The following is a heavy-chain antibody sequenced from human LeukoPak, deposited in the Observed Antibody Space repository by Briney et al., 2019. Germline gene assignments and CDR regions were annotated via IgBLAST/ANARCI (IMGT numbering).Heavy chain of an antibody. J-gene: IGHJ6*03. V-gene: IGHV1-24*01. Sequence: GASVKVSCKVSGYTLTALSMHWVRQAPGKGLEWMGGFDPEDGETIYAQKFQGRVTMTEDTSTDTAYMELSSLRSEDTAVYYCATDTVTDYYYCMDVWGKGTTVTVSS. CDR3: ATDTVTDYYYCMDV. D-gene: IGHD4-11*01. CDR2: FDPEDGET. CDR1: GYTLTALS.